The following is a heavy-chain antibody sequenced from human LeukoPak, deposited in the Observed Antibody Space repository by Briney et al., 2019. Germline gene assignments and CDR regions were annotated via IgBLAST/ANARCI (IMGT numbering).Heavy chain of an antibody. CDR2: IRYDGTAQ. CDR3: ARGNSNGFDI. V-gene: IGHV3-30*02. J-gene: IGHJ3*02. Sequence: GGSLRLSCAASGFTLGNYGMDWVRQAPGKGLEWVTFIRYDGTAQYYADSVKGRFTISRDNSKNTLYLQVNSVRAEDTAVYYCARGNSNGFDIWGQGTMVTVSS. D-gene: IGHD1-7*01. CDR1: GFTLGNYG.